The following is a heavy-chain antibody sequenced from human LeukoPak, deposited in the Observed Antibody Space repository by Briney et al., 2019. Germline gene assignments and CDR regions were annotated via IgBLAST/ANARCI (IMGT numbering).Heavy chain of an antibody. CDR2: IYYSVST. J-gene: IGHJ3*02. CDR3: ARQRTTVTTASAFDI. CDR1: RGAISSYY. V-gene: IGHV4-59*08. D-gene: IGHD4-17*01. Sequence: SETLSLTCTVSRGAISSYYWSCSRQPPGKGLERSGDIYYSVSTNYNPSLKRRVTISVATSKNTFSMKLSSVTAADTAVYSCARQRTTVTTASAFDIWGQGTMVTVSS.